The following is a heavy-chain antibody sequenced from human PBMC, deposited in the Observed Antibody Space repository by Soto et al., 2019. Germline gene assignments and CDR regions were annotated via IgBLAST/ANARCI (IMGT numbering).Heavy chain of an antibody. CDR2: IYYSGST. CDR1: GGSISSGDYY. V-gene: IGHV4-30-4*01. Sequence: PSETLSLTCTVSGGSISSGDYYWIWIRQPPGKGLEWIGYIYYSGSTYYNPSLKSRVTISVDTSKNQFSLKLSSVTAADTAVYYCARDSSGYQTRNNWFDPWGQGTLVTVSS. CDR3: ARDSSGYQTRNNWFDP. D-gene: IGHD3-22*01. J-gene: IGHJ5*02.